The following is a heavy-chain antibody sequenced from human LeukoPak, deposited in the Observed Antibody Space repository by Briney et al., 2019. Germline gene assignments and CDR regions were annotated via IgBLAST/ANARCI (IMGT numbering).Heavy chain of an antibody. J-gene: IGHJ6*03. CDR3: AREAWADKFRSGYYYMDV. Sequence: GGSLRLSCAASGFNVSSNYMSWVRQAPGKGLEWGSVIYSGGSTYYADSVKGRFTISRDNSKNTLYLQMNSLRAEDTAVYYCAREAWADKFRSGYYYMDVWGKGTTVTVSS. V-gene: IGHV3-53*01. CDR2: IYSGGST. D-gene: IGHD2-15*01. CDR1: GFNVSSNY.